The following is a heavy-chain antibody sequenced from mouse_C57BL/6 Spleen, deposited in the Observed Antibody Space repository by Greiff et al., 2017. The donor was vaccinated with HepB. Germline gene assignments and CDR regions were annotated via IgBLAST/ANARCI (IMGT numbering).Heavy chain of an antibody. Sequence: QVQLQQSGPELVKPGASVKISCKASGYSFTSYYIHWVKQRPGQGLEWIGWIYPGSGNTKYNEKFKGKATLTADTSSSTAYMQLSSLPSEDSAVSYCARGWLHWYFDVWGTGTTVTVSS. J-gene: IGHJ1*03. V-gene: IGHV1-66*01. CDR2: IYPGSGNT. CDR1: GYSFTSYY. CDR3: ARGWLHWYFDV. D-gene: IGHD1-1*02.